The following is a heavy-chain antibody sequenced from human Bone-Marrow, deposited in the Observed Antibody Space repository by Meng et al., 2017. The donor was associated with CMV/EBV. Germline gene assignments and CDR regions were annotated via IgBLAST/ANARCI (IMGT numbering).Heavy chain of an antibody. CDR3: AKARVVGWVTSGWYFDWFDA. CDR1: GFIFGSFD. D-gene: IGHD6-19*01. Sequence: GGSLRLSCAASGFIFGSFDMHWVRQAPDKGLEWVAFIRYDGSDKYYLDSLKGRFTISRDNSKNTLYMEMKTLRPEDTAVYHCAKARVVGWVTSGWYFDWFDAWGQGTPVTVSS. V-gene: IGHV3-30*02. CDR2: IRYDGSDK. J-gene: IGHJ5*02.